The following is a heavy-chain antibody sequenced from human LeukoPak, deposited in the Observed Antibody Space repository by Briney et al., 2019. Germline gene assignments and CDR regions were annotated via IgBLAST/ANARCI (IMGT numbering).Heavy chain of an antibody. J-gene: IGHJ4*02. CDR1: GVSFSGYY. CDR2: INHSGST. V-gene: IGHV4-34*01. CDR3: ARAVPAGFGSSWYGGAVDY. Sequence: SETLSLTCAVYGVSFSGYYWSWLRQPPGKGLEWLGEINHSGSTNYNPSLKSRVTISVDTSKNQFSLKLSSVTAADTAVYYCARAVPAGFGSSWYGGAVDYWGQGTLVTVSS. D-gene: IGHD6-13*01.